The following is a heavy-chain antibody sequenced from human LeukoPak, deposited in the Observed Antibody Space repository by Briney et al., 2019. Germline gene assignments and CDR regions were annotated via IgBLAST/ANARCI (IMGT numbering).Heavy chain of an antibody. D-gene: IGHD6-13*01. CDR1: GGSISSNY. J-gene: IGHJ6*02. Sequence: SETLSLTCTVSGGSISSNYWSWIRQRPGAGLEWIGDFYYSGSTSYSPSLNSRVTIPLDTSKSQFSLNLTSVTAADTAVYHCARVAAGGSYYGVDVWGQGTTVTVSS. CDR3: ARVAAGGSYYGVDV. CDR2: FYYSGST. V-gene: IGHV4-59*01.